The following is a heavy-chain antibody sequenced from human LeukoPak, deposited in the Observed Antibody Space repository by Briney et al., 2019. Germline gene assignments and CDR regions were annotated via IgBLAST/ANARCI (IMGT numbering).Heavy chain of an antibody. CDR2: IKQDGSEK. CDR3: AREGASDRRYYYDSSDEVDY. CDR1: GFTFSSYW. J-gene: IGHJ4*02. V-gene: IGHV3-7*01. D-gene: IGHD3-22*01. Sequence: GGSLRLSCAASGFTFSSYWMSWVRQAPGKGLEWVANIKQDGSEKYYVDSVKGRFTISRDNAKNSLYLQMNSLRAEDTAVYYCAREGASDRRYYYDSSDEVDYWGQGTLVTVSS.